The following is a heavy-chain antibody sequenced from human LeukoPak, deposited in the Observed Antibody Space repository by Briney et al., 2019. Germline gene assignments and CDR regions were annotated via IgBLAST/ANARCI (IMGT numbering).Heavy chain of an antibody. CDR3: ARILGFTLDY. D-gene: IGHD3-10*01. CDR1: AFTFSGYN. J-gene: IGHJ4*02. Sequence: GGSLRLSCAGSAFTFSGYNMNWVRQAPGKGLEWVSYIITGGTTVSYADSVKGRFTISRDNAKNSLYLQMNSVKDEDTAVYYCARILGFTLDYWGQGTLVTVSS. V-gene: IGHV3-48*02. CDR2: IITGGTTV.